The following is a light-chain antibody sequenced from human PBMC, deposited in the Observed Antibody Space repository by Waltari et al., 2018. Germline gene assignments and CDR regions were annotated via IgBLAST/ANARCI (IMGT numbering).Light chain of an antibody. J-gene: IGLJ2*01. V-gene: IGLV2-8*01. CDR3: SSYAGSMTLV. CDR2: EVS. Sequence: QSALTQPPSASGSPGQSVTISCTGTSSAVGGYNFVSWYQHHPGKAPKLMIYEVSERPSGVPDRFSGSKSGNTASLTVSGLQTEDESDYYCSSYAGSMTLVFGGGTKLTVL. CDR1: SSAVGGYNF.